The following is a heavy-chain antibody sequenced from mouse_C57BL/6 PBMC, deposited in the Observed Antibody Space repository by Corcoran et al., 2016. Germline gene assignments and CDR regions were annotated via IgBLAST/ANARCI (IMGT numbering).Heavy chain of an antibody. CDR2: INPNNGGT. Sequence: EVQLQQSGPELVKPGASVKISCKASGYTFTDYYMNWVKQSHGKSLEWIGDINPNNGGTSYNQKFKGKDTLTVDKSSSTAYMELRSLTSEDSAVYYCARDYGSSSYSMDYCGQGTSVTVSS. V-gene: IGHV1-26*01. D-gene: IGHD1-1*01. CDR1: GYTFTDYY. J-gene: IGHJ4*01. CDR3: ARDYGSSSYSMDY.